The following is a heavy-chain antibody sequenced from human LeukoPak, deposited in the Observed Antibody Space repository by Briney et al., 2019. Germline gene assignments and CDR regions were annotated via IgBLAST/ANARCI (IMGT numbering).Heavy chain of an antibody. V-gene: IGHV3-30*02. Sequence: GGSLRLSCAASGFTFSSYGMHWVRQAPGKGLEWVAFIRYDGSNKYYADSVKGRFTISRDNSKNTLYLQMNSLRAEDTAVYYCAKDRILSYDFWSGYYRALDYWGQGTLVTVSS. J-gene: IGHJ4*02. CDR2: IRYDGSNK. D-gene: IGHD3-3*01. CDR3: AKDRILSYDFWSGYYRALDY. CDR1: GFTFSSYG.